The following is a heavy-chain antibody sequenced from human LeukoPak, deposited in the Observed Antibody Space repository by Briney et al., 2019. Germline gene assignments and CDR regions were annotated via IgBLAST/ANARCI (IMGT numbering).Heavy chain of an antibody. V-gene: IGHV3-23*01. D-gene: IGHD3-9*01. J-gene: IGHJ5*02. CDR1: GFTFSSYA. Sequence: GGSLRLSCAASGFTFSSYAMSWVRQAPGKGLEGVSAISGSGGSTYYADSVKGRFTISRDNSKNTLYLQMNSLRAEDTAVYYCARGVDITRPFDPWGQGTLVTVSS. CDR3: ARGVDITRPFDP. CDR2: ISGSGGST.